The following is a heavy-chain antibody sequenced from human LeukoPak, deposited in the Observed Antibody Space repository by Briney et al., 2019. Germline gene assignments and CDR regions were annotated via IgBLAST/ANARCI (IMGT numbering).Heavy chain of an antibody. CDR3: ARHPISSSSFDY. CDR2: IYYSGST. CDR1: GGSISSYY. D-gene: IGHD6-13*01. V-gene: IGHV4-59*08. Sequence: SETLSLTCTVSGGSISSYYWSWILQPPGKVLEWIGYIYYSGSTNYNPSLKSRVTISVDTSKNQFSLKLSSVTAADTAVYYCARHPISSSSFDYWGQGTLVTVSS. J-gene: IGHJ4*02.